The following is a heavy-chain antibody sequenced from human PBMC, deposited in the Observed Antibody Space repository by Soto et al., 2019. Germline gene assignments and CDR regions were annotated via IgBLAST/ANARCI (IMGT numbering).Heavy chain of an antibody. V-gene: IGHV3-21*01. CDR1: GFPFTRYS. CDR2: ISSTTNYI. Sequence: PGGSLRLSCAASGFPFTRYSVNWVRQAPGKGLEWVSSISSTTNYIYYADSMKGRFTVSRDNAKNSVYLEMNSLSAEDTAVYYCARESEDLTSNFDYWGQGTLVTVSS. J-gene: IGHJ4*02. CDR3: ARESEDLTSNFDY.